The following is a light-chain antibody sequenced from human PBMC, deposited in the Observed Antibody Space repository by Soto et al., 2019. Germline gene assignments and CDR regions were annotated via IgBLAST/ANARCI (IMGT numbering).Light chain of an antibody. CDR3: SSYTSSRV. V-gene: IGLV2-14*01. Sequence: QAASVSGSPGQSITISCTGTNSDVGGFNYVSWYQQHPGKAPKLMIYEVSNRPSGVSNRFSGSKSGNTASLTISGLQAEDEADYYCSSYTSSRVFGGGTKLTVL. J-gene: IGLJ3*02. CDR2: EVS. CDR1: NSDVGGFNY.